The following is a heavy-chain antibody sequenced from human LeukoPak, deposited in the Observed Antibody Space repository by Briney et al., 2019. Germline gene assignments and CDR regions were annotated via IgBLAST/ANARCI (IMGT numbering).Heavy chain of an antibody. CDR1: GFTFSNYA. Sequence: GGSLRLSCAASGFTFSNYAMSWVRQAPGKGLEWVSGISGSGGSTCYADSVKGRFTISRDNSKNTLSLQMNSLRVEDTAVYYCPKDGYSYGYSPPYYFDYWGQGTLVTVSS. CDR2: ISGSGGST. V-gene: IGHV3-23*01. D-gene: IGHD5-18*01. J-gene: IGHJ4*02. CDR3: PKDGYSYGYSPPYYFDY.